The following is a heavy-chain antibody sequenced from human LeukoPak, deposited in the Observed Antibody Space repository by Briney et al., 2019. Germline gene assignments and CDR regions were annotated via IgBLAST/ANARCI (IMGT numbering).Heavy chain of an antibody. J-gene: IGHJ6*02. CDR3: ASHDDFWSGYSGAYYYYGMDV. V-gene: IGHV1-2*06. CDR2: INPNSGGT. CDR1: GNTFTGYY. Sequence: ASVKVSCKASGNTFTGYYMHWVRQAPGQGLEWMGRINPNSGGTNYAQKFQGRVTMTRDTSISTAYMELSRLRSDDTAVYYCASHDDFWSGYSGAYYYYGMDVWGQGTTVTVSS. D-gene: IGHD3-3*01.